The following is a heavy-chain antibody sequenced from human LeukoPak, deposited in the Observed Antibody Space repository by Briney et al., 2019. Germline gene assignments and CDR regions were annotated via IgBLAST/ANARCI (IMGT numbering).Heavy chain of an antibody. Sequence: GESLKISCMGSGYTVTTSWIGWVRQMPGKGLEWMGIVDPDDSDARYSPSFQGQVTISADKSTNTAYLQWSSLKASDTAMYYCARLENFGDYHIDYWGQGTLVTVSS. CDR3: ARLENFGDYHIDY. CDR2: VDPDDSDA. D-gene: IGHD4-17*01. V-gene: IGHV5-51*01. J-gene: IGHJ4*02. CDR1: GYTVTTSW.